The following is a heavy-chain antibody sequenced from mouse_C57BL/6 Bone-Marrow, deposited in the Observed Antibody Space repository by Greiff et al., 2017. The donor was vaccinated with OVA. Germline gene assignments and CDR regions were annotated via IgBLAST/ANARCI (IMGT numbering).Heavy chain of an antibody. V-gene: IGHV1-55*01. CDR2: IYPGSGSA. Sequence: QVQLQQPGAELVKPGASVKMSCKASGYTFTSYWITWVKQRPGQGLEWIGDIYPGSGSANYNEKFKSKATLTVDTSSSTAYMQLSSLTSEDSAVYYCAREGSNYEDYFDYWGQGTTLTVSS. J-gene: IGHJ2*01. CDR3: AREGSNYEDYFDY. CDR1: GYTFTSYW. D-gene: IGHD2-5*01.